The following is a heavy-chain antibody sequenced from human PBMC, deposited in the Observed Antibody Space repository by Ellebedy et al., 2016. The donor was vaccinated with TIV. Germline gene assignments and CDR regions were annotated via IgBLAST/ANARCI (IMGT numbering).Heavy chain of an antibody. V-gene: IGHV3-21*01. Sequence: GGSLRLXCAASGFTFSSYNMNWVRQAPGKGLEWVSCISSSSSYIYYADSVKGRFTISRDNAKNSLYLQINSLRVEDTAVYYCARDSAHIRWGMDVWGQGTTVTVSS. J-gene: IGHJ6*02. CDR2: ISSSSSYI. D-gene: IGHD5-24*01. CDR1: GFTFSSYN. CDR3: ARDSAHIRWGMDV.